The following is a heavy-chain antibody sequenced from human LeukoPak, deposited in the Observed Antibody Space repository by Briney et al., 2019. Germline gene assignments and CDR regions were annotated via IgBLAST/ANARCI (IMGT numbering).Heavy chain of an antibody. CDR3: VKYHGL. J-gene: IGHJ4*02. CDR1: GFTFSNYA. CDR2: VSGVALTT. Sequence: PGGSLRLSCAGSGFTFSNYAMSSVRQAPGKGLEWVSSVSGVALTTYYADSVKGRFTISRDNSKNTLYLEMNSLRVDDTAVYYCVKYHGLWGQGTLVTVSS. V-gene: IGHV3-23*01. D-gene: IGHD2-8*01.